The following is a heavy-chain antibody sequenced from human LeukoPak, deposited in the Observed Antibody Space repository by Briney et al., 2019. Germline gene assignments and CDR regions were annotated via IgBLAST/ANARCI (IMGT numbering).Heavy chain of an antibody. V-gene: IGHV1-69*13. J-gene: IGHJ4*02. CDR1: GGTFSSYA. CDR2: IIPIFGTA. D-gene: IGHD5-24*01. CDR3: ARDRASRDGYNYAAGY. Sequence: SVKVSCKASGGTFSSYAISWVRQAPGQGLEWMGGIIPIFGTANYAQKFQGRVTITADESTRTAYMELSSLRSEDTAVYYCARDRASRDGYNYAAGYWGQGTLVTVSS.